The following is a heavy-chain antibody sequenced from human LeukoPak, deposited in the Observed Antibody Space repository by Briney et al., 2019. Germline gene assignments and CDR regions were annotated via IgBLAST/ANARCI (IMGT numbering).Heavy chain of an antibody. CDR2: INPNSGGT. CDR1: GYTFTGYY. J-gene: IGHJ4*02. CDR3: ARVIAARPRYYFDY. D-gene: IGHD6-6*01. V-gene: IGHV1-2*02. Sequence: ASVKVSCKASGYTFTGYYMHWVRQAPGQGLEWMGWINPNSGGTNYAQKFQGRVTMTRDTSISTAYMELSRLRSDDTAVYYCARVIAARPRYYFDYWGQGTLVTVSS.